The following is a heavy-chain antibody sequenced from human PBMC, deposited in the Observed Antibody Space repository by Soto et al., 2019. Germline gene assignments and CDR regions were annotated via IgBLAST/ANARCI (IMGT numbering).Heavy chain of an antibody. CDR3: VRDSRTGCSSINCYMH. Sequence: QLQLRESGPGLVQPSGTLSLTCDVSGDSLTNNHWWSWVRQAPGKGLEWIGEIWHTGRPNYNPSLKSRVAISIDKSKDQVSLKLSSLTAADTAVYYCVRDSRTGCSSINCYMHWGQGTLVTVSS. D-gene: IGHD2-15*01. CDR2: IWHTGRP. J-gene: IGHJ4*02. V-gene: IGHV4-4*02. CDR1: GDSLTNNHW.